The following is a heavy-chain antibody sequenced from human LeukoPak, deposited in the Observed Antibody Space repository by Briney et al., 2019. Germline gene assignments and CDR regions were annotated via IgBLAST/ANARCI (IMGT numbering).Heavy chain of an antibody. CDR2: IYSAGST. CDR3: ARDTVTTFRFRDYYYYGMDV. J-gene: IGHJ6*02. V-gene: IGHV3-53*01. Sequence: GGSLRLSCAASGFTVSTNYMNWVRQAPGKGLEWVSVIYSAGSTYYADSVKGRFTISRDNSKNTLYLQMNSLRAEDTAVYYCARDTVTTFRFRDYYYYGMDVWGQGTTVTVSS. CDR1: GFTVSTNY. D-gene: IGHD4-17*01.